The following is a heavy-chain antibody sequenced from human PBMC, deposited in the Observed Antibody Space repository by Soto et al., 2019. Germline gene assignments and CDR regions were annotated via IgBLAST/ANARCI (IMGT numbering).Heavy chain of an antibody. CDR2: ISASSTYI. CDR1: GFIFSSYT. J-gene: IGHJ4*02. V-gene: IGHV3-21*01. D-gene: IGHD5-12*01. CDR3: ARGWLRDPWMY. Sequence: EVQLVESGGGLVKPGGSLRLSCAASGFIFSSYTMNWVRQAPGKGLEWVSSISASSTYIYYADSLKGRFTISTDNAYNPLYLQMNSLRAEDTAVYYCARGWLRDPWMYWGQGTLVTGSS.